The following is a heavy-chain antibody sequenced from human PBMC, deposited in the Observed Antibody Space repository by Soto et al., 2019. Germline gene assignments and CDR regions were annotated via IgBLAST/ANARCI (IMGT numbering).Heavy chain of an antibody. V-gene: IGHV3-23*01. CDR2: ISGSGGST. CDR1: GFTFSSYA. CDR3: AKAMVRGVIRGYYFDY. J-gene: IGHJ4*02. Sequence: HPGGSLRLSCAASGFTFSSYAMSWVRQAPGKGLEWVSAISGSGGSTYYADSVKGRFTISRDNSKNTLYLQMNSLRAEDTAVYYCAKAMVRGVIRGYYFDYWGQGTLV. D-gene: IGHD3-10*01.